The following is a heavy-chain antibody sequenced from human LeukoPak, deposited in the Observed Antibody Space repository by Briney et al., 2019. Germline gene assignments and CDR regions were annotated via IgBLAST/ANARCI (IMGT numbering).Heavy chain of an antibody. CDR1: GYSFTSYW. CDR2: TYPGDSDT. V-gene: IGHV5-51*01. Sequence: GESLKISCKGSGYSFTSYWIGWVRQMPGKGLEWMGVTYPGDSDTRYSPSFQGQVTISVDKSISTAYLQWSSLKASDTAMYYCASTSRAGDWYFDLWGRGTLVTVSS. J-gene: IGHJ2*01. CDR3: ASTSRAGDWYFDL. D-gene: IGHD6-13*01.